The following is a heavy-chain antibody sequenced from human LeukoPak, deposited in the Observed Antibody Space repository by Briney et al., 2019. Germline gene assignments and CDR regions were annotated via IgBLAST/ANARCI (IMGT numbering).Heavy chain of an antibody. Sequence: GASVKVSCKASGYTFSDFYIHWVRQAPGQGLEGMGWINPKSGGTKYAQKFQGRVPMTRDTSISIVSMALTTLRSDDTAVYYCARVAVMGNFRMDVWGKGTTVTVSS. CDR1: GYTFSDFY. CDR3: ARVAVMGNFRMDV. CDR2: INPKSGGT. V-gene: IGHV1-2*02. J-gene: IGHJ6*03. D-gene: IGHD2-8*01.